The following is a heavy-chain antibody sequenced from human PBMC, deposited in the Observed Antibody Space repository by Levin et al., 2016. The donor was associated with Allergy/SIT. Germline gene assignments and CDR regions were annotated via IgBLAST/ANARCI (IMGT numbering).Heavy chain of an antibody. CDR3: AAPTVTNSGRGAFDI. CDR1: GFTFTSSA. CDR2: IVVGSGNT. J-gene: IGHJ3*02. D-gene: IGHD4-17*01. V-gene: IGHV1-58*01. Sequence: SVKVSCKASGFTFTSSAVQWVRQARGQRLEWIGWIVVGSGNTNYAQKFQERVTITRDMSTSTAYMELSSLRSEDTAVYYCAAPTVTNSGRGAFDIWGQGTMVTVSS.